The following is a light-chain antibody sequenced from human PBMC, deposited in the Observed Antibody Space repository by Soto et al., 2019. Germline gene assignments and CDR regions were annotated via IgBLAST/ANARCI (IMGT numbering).Light chain of an antibody. J-gene: IGKJ1*01. CDR3: QHYGSSLTWT. CDR2: GTS. Sequence: DIVLTQSPGTLSLSPGQRATLSCRASQAVSSSFLAWYQQRPGQAPRLVIYGTSTRATGIPDRFSGSGSVTDFSLTISGLEPEDFAVYHCQHYGSSLTWTFGQGTKVEIK. CDR1: QAVSSSF. V-gene: IGKV3-20*01.